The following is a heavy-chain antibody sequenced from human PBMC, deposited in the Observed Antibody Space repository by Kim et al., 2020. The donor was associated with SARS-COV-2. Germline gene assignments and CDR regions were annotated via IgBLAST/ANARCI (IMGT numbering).Heavy chain of an antibody. Sequence: NSNPSLKSRVTISVDTSKNQFSLKLSSVTAADTAVYYCAVHYGYLGNAFDIWGQGTMVTVSS. V-gene: IGHV4-4*09. J-gene: IGHJ3*02. CDR3: AVHYGYLGNAFDI. D-gene: IGHD3-10*01.